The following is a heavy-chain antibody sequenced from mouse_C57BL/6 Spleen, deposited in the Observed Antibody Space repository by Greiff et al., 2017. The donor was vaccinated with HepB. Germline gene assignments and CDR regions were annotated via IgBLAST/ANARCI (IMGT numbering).Heavy chain of an antibody. D-gene: IGHD1-1*01. V-gene: IGHV1-52*01. CDR3: ASPRRGSSPYAMDY. J-gene: IGHJ4*01. Sequence: VQLQQPGAELVRPGSSVKLSCKASGYTFTSYWMHWVKQRPIQGLEWIGNIDPSDSETHYNQKFKDKATLTVDKSSSTAYMQLSSLTSEDSAVYYCASPRRGSSPYAMDYWGQGTSVTVSS. CDR2: IDPSDSET. CDR1: GYTFTSYW.